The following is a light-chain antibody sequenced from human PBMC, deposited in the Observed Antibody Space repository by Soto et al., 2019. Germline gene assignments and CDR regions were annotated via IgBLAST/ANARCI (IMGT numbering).Light chain of an antibody. CDR3: QQSNTNPPVVS. CDR2: TAS. V-gene: IGKV1-39*01. J-gene: IGKJ4*01. Sequence: DIQMTQSPSSLSASVGDRVTITCRASQSISGYLNWYQQKPEKAPKLLIYTASSLQSGGLSRFGGSGSGTEFTLTISDLQSEDFATYYCQQSNTNPPVVSFGGGTKVEIK. CDR1: QSISGY.